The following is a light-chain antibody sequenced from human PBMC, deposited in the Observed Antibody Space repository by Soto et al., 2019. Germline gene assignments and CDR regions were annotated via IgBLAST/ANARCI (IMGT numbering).Light chain of an antibody. CDR3: ATWDDSLNGFYV. J-gene: IGLJ1*01. CDR2: RNN. CDR1: TSNIGSNY. Sequence: QSVLTQPPSASGTPGQGVTISCSGSTSNIGSNYVYWYQQLPGTAPKLLIYRNNQRPSGVPDRFSGSKSGTSASLAISGLRSDDEADYFCATWDDSLNGFYVFGTGIKVTVL. V-gene: IGLV1-47*01.